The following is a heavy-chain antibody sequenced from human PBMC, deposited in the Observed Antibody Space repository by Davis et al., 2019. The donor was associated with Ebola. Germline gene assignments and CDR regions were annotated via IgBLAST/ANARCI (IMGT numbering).Heavy chain of an antibody. Sequence: GGSLRLSCKGSGYSFTTYWIAWVRQMPGKGLEWMGIIYPGDSDTRYSPSFQGQVTISVDRSISTAYLQWSSLKSSDTAMYYCARLDSTGYYYLSRYFDLWGRGTLVTVSS. J-gene: IGHJ2*01. V-gene: IGHV5-51*01. CDR3: ARLDSTGYYYLSRYFDL. CDR1: GYSFTTYW. CDR2: IYPGDSDT. D-gene: IGHD3-22*01.